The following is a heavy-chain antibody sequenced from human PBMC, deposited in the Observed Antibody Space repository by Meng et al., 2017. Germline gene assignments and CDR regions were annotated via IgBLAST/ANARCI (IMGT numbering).Heavy chain of an antibody. CDR2: ISSSSSYI. CDR1: GFTFSSYS. Sequence: GGSLRLSCAASGFTFSSYSMNWVRQAPGKGLEWVSSISSSSSYIYYADSVKGRFTISRDNAKNSLYLQMNSLRAEDTAVYYCARVSVGSWLFYYYYGMDVWGQGTTVTVSS. CDR3: ARVSVGSWLFYYYYGMDV. J-gene: IGHJ6*02. V-gene: IGHV3-21*01. D-gene: IGHD3-9*01.